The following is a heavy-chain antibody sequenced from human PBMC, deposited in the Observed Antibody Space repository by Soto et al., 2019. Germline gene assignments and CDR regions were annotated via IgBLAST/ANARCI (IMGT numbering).Heavy chain of an antibody. D-gene: IGHD2-21*01. CDR1: GFTFNTYD. J-gene: IGHJ5*02. CDR3: VRSGTARLLRHSWFDT. V-gene: IGHV3-21*01. CDR2: ITTSSAYI. Sequence: EVQLVESGGGLVKPEGSLRLSCAASGFTFNTYDMNWVRQAPGKGLEWVSSITTSSAYIYYADSLKGRITISRDNAKNALVLQMNSLRAEDTAVYYCVRSGTARLLRHSWFDTWGQGTLVNVSS.